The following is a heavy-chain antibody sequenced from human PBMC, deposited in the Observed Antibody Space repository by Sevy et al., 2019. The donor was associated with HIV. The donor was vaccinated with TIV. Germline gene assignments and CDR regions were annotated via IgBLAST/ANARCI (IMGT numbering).Heavy chain of an antibody. V-gene: IGHV4-59*01. CDR3: AREMRDTASFDY. Sequence: SETLSLTCTFSGGSISSYYWSWIRQPPGKGLEWIGYIYYTGSTNYNPSLKSRVTILVDTSKNQFSLKLSSVTAADTAVYYCAREMRDTASFDYWGQGTLVTVSS. CDR1: GGSISSYY. CDR2: IYYTGST. J-gene: IGHJ4*02. D-gene: IGHD5-18*01.